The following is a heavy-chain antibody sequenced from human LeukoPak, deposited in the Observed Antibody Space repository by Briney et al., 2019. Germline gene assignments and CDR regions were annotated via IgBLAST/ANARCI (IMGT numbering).Heavy chain of an antibody. D-gene: IGHD3-22*01. CDR1: GFTFSSYA. Sequence: GGSLRLSCAASGFTFSSYAVSWVRQAPGKGLEWVSAISGSGGSTYYADSVKGRFTISRDNSKNTLYLQMNSLRAEDTAVYYCAKDEYDSSGYIFDYWGQGTLVTVSS. V-gene: IGHV3-23*01. J-gene: IGHJ4*02. CDR3: AKDEYDSSGYIFDY. CDR2: ISGSGGST.